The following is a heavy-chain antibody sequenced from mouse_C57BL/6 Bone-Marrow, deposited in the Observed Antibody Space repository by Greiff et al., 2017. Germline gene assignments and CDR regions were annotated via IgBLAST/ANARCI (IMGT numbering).Heavy chain of an antibody. CDR3: ARWDYGSSLYAMDY. CDR2: IDPSDSET. J-gene: IGHJ4*01. V-gene: IGHV1-52*01. D-gene: IGHD1-1*01. CDR1: GYTFTSYW. Sequence: QVQLQQSGAELVRPGSSVKLSCKASGYTFTSYWMHWVKQRPIQGLEWIGNIDPSDSETHYNQKFKDKATLTVDKSSSTAYMQLSSLTSEDSAVYYCARWDYGSSLYAMDYWGQGTSVTVSS.